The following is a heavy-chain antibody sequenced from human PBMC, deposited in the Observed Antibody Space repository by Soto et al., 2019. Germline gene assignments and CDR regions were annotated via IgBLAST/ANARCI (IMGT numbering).Heavy chain of an antibody. CDR2: VYSTGGT. J-gene: IGHJ6*02. CDR1: SGPGSITN. Sequence: QVQLQQSGPGLVKPSETLSLTCSVSSGPGSITNWGWIRRPPGRGLEWIGYVYSTGGTSYNPSLKSRVTISADTSTNHISLTLTSVTAADTAVYYCVRQGIGNLHGLVDVWGQGTTVRVSS. V-gene: IGHV4-59*08. D-gene: IGHD1-1*01. CDR3: VRQGIGNLHGLVDV.